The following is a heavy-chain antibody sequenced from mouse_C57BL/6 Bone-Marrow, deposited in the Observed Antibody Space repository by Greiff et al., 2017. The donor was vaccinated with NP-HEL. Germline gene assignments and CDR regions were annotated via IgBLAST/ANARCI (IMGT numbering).Heavy chain of an antibody. V-gene: IGHV1-59*01. CDR3: AVEGAIYYGYDGYYFDY. D-gene: IGHD2-2*01. Sequence: QVQLQQPGAELVRPGTSVKLSCKASGYTFTSYWMHWVKQRPGQGLEWIGVIDPSDSYTNYNQKFKGKATLTVDTSSSTAYMQLSSLTSEDSAVYYCAVEGAIYYGYDGYYFDYWGQGTTLTVSS. CDR2: IDPSDSYT. CDR1: GYTFTSYW. J-gene: IGHJ2*01.